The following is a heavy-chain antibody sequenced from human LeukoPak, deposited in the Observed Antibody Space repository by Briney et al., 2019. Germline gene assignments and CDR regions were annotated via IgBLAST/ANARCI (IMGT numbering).Heavy chain of an antibody. CDR2: INQDGSTK. CDR1: GFTFSNTW. J-gene: IGHJ4*02. CDR3: ARDQSGSLDY. Sequence: PGGSLRLSCAASGFTFSNTWMAWVRQAPGKGLEWVANINQDGSTKHYVDSVKGRFTISRDNAKNSLYLQMNSPRAEDTAVYYCARDQSGSLDYWGQGTLVTVSS. V-gene: IGHV3-7*01. D-gene: IGHD1-26*01.